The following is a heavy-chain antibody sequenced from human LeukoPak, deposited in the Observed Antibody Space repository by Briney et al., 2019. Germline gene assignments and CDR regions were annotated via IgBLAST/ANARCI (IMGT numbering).Heavy chain of an antibody. CDR1: GGSISSSSYY. D-gene: IGHD3-16*01. CDR3: ARTFTWYYYMDV. J-gene: IGHJ6*03. V-gene: IGHV4-39*07. CDR2: IYYSGST. Sequence: PSETLSLTCTVSGGSISSSSYYWGWIRQPPGKGLEWIGSIYYSGSTNYSPSLKSRVTISVDTSKNQFSLKLSSVTAADTAVYYCARTFTWYYYMDVWGKGSTVTVSS.